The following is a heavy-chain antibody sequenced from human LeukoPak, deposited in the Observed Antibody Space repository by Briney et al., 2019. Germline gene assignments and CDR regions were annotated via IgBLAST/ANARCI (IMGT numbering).Heavy chain of an antibody. J-gene: IGHJ5*02. D-gene: IGHD6-13*01. CDR3: ARDCPAAAGTRWFGP. Sequence: SETLSLTCTVSGGSISSGGYYWSWIRQHPGKGLEWIGYIYYSGSTYYNPSLKSRVTISVDTSKNQFSLKLSSVTAADTAVYYCARDCPAAAGTRWFGPWGQGTLVTVSS. CDR2: IYYSGST. CDR1: GGSISSGGYY. V-gene: IGHV4-31*03.